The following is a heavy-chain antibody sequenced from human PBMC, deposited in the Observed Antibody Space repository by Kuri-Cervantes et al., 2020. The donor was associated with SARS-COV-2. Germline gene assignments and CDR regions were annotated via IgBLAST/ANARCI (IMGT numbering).Heavy chain of an antibody. CDR3: ARHAPSILRFLQWTQPANNFDY. CDR1: GGSISSYY. D-gene: IGHD3-3*01. Sequence: GSLRLSCTVSGGSISSYYWSWIRQPAGKGLEWIGRIYTSGSTNYNASLKSRVTISLDTSKNQLSLNLNSVTAADTAVFYCARHAPSILRFLQWTQPANNFDYWGQGTLVTVSS. V-gene: IGHV4-4*07. J-gene: IGHJ4*02. CDR2: IYTSGST.